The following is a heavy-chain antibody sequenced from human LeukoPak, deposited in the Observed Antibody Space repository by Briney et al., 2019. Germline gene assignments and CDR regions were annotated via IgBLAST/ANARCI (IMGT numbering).Heavy chain of an antibody. Sequence: GGSLRLSCAASGFTFSSYEMNWVRQAPGKGLEWVSYISSSGSTIYYADSVKGRFTISRDNAKNTLYLQMNSLRAEDTAVYYCAKSPYSSSRKTPHPFDYWGQGTLVTVSS. D-gene: IGHD6-13*01. CDR1: GFTFSSYE. J-gene: IGHJ4*02. CDR3: AKSPYSSSRKTPHPFDY. CDR2: ISSSGSTI. V-gene: IGHV3-48*03.